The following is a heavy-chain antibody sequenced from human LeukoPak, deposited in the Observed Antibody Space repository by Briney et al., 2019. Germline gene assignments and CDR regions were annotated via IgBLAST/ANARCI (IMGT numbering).Heavy chain of an antibody. CDR2: IKQDGSEK. D-gene: IGHD3-10*01. CDR1: GFTFSSYW. J-gene: IGHJ6*03. V-gene: IGHV3-7*01. Sequence: GGSLRLSCAASGFTFSSYWMSWVRQAPGKGLEWVANIKQDGSEKYYVGSVEGRFTIARDNARNTVFLQMNSLRAEDTAVYFCARESGDYGSADMPGYYYYMDVWAKGTTVIVSS. CDR3: ARESGDYGSADMPGYYYYMDV.